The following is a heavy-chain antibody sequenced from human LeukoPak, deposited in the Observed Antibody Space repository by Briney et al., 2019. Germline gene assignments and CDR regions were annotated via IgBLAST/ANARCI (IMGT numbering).Heavy chain of an antibody. V-gene: IGHV3-48*03. D-gene: IGHD3-10*01. CDR3: AKEIRITMVRGDHLNDY. J-gene: IGHJ4*02. CDR2: ISSSGSTI. CDR1: GFTFSSYE. Sequence: QPGGSLRLSCTASGFTFSSYEMNWVRQAPGKGLEWVSYISSSGSTIYYADSVKGRFTISRDHAKNSLYLQMNSLRAEDTAVYYCAKEIRITMVRGDHLNDYWGQGTLFTVSS.